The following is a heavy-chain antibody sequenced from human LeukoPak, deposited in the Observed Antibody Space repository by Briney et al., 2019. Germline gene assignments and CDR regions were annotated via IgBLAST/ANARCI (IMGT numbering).Heavy chain of an antibody. V-gene: IGHV3-15*01. CDR1: GFTFSNAW. Sequence: KPGGSLRLSCAASGFTFSNAWMSWVRQAPGKGLEWVGRIKSKTDGGTTDYAAPVKGRFTISRDDSKNTLYLQMNSLKTEDTAVYYCNGVTYVWGSYRYTSADYWGQGTLVTVSS. CDR2: IKSKTDGGTT. CDR3: NGVTYVWGSYRYTSADY. D-gene: IGHD3-16*02. J-gene: IGHJ4*02.